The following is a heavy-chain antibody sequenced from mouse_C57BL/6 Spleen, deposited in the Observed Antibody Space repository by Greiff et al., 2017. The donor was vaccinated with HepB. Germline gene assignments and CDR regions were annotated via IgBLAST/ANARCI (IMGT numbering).Heavy chain of an antibody. J-gene: IGHJ2*01. V-gene: IGHV5-9*01. Sequence: EVKLMESGGGLVKPGGSLKLSCAASGFTFSSYTMSWVRQTPEKRLEWVATISGGGGNTYYPDSVKGRFTISRDNAKNTLYLQMSSLRSEDTALYYCARRDYGRHYFDYWGQGTTLTVSS. CDR3: ARRDYGRHYFDY. CDR2: ISGGGGNT. CDR1: GFTFSSYT. D-gene: IGHD1-1*01.